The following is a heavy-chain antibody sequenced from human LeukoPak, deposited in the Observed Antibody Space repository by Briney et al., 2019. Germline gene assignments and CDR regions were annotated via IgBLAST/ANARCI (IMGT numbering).Heavy chain of an antibody. Sequence: ASVKVSCKASGYTFTSYGISWVRQAPGQGLEWMGWVSAYNGNTNYAQKLQGRVTMTTDTSTSTAYIELRSLRSDDTAVYYCARRYSSGWYYFDYWGQGTLVTVSS. D-gene: IGHD6-19*01. V-gene: IGHV1-18*01. CDR1: GYTFTSYG. J-gene: IGHJ4*02. CDR3: ARRYSSGWYYFDY. CDR2: VSAYNGNT.